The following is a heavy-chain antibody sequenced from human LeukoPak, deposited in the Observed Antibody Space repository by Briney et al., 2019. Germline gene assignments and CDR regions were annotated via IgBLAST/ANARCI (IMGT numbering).Heavy chain of an antibody. CDR1: GFTFSSYS. D-gene: IGHD2-2*02. V-gene: IGHV3-21*01. CDR2: ISSSSSYI. Sequence: GGSLRLSCAASGFTFSSYSMNWVRQAPGKGLEWVSSISSSSSYIYYADSVKGRFTISRDNAKNSLYLQMNSLRAEDTAVYYCARDSGCSSTSCYTGGDYWGQGTLITVSS. CDR3: ARDSGCSSTSCYTGGDY. J-gene: IGHJ4*02.